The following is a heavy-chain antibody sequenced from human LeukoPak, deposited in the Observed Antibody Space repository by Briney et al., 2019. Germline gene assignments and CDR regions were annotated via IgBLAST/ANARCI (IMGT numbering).Heavy chain of an antibody. CDR2: IYYSGST. V-gene: IGHV4-30-4*02. CDR3: ARDGAYSSGWSVDRWDYYGMDV. D-gene: IGHD6-19*01. J-gene: IGHJ6*04. CDR1: GGSISSGDYY. Sequence: PSETLSLTCTVSGGSISSGDYYWSWIRQPPGKGLEWIGYIYYSGSTYYNPSLKSRVTISVDTSKNPFSLKLSSVTAADTAVYYCARDGAYSSGWSVDRWDYYGMDVWGKGTTVTVSS.